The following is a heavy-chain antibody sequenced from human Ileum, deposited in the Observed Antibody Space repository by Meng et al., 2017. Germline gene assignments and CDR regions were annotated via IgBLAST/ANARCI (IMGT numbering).Heavy chain of an antibody. J-gene: IGHJ4*02. D-gene: IGHD3-16*01. V-gene: IGHV3-15*01. CDR3: TTFYAGY. CDR1: GFTFSDRW. Sequence: EGQLVESGGGFVKPGGSLRLSWAASGFTFSDRWMTWVRQAPGKGQEWVGHIQSKADGGTTDYAAPVKGRFTISRDDSKSTLYLQMNSLKTEDTAVYYCTTFYAGYWGQGTLVTVSS. CDR2: IQSKADGGTT.